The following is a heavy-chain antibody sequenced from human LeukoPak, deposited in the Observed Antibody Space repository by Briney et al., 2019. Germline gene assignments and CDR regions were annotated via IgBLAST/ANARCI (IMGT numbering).Heavy chain of an antibody. Sequence: GGSLRLSCAASGFTFSSYWMSWVRQAPGKGLEWVSLIYSGGTTYYADSVKGRFTISRDNSKNTLYLQMNSLRAEDTAVYYCARRAGGYSHPYDYWGQGILVTVSS. D-gene: IGHD4-23*01. J-gene: IGHJ4*02. V-gene: IGHV3-53*01. CDR1: GFTFSSYW. CDR3: ARRAGGYSHPYDY. CDR2: IYSGGTT.